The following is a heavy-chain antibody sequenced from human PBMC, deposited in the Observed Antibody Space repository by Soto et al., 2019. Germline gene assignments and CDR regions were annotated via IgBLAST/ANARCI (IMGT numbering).Heavy chain of an antibody. CDR1: GYHFNTFD. J-gene: IGHJ4*02. V-gene: IGHV1-8*02. CDR3: AGGNFRY. CDR2: MNPNSGNT. Sequence: ASVKVSCTASGYHFNTFDIYWVRQATGHGLEWMGWMNPNSGNTGYAQELRGRVTMTRTTSNTTAYLELTSLTSDDTGVYYCAGGNFRYWGQGTLVTVSS.